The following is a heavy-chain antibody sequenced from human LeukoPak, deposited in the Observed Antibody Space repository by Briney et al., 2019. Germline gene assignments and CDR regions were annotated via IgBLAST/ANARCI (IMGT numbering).Heavy chain of an antibody. V-gene: IGHV3-23*01. CDR2: ISGSGGST. CDR3: ANRGSLGLGY. D-gene: IGHD1-26*01. Sequence: PGGSLRLSCAASGFTFSSYAMSWVRQAPGKGLEGVSAISGSGGSTYYADSVKGRFTISRDNSKNTLYLQMNSLRAEDTAVYYCANRGSLGLGYWGQGTLVTVSS. J-gene: IGHJ4*02. CDR1: GFTFSSYA.